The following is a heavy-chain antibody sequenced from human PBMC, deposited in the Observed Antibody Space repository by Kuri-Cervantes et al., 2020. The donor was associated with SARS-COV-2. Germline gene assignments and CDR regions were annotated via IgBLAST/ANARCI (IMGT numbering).Heavy chain of an antibody. Sequence: GGSLRLSCAASGFTFSSYWMSWVRQAPGKGLEWVSYISSSGSTIYYADSVKGRFTISRDNAKNSLYLQMNSLRAEDTAVYYCARTSTWSIYFDYWGQGTLVTVSS. CDR3: ARTSTWSIYFDY. CDR2: ISSSGSTI. D-gene: IGHD2-8*02. J-gene: IGHJ4*02. CDR1: GFTFSSYW. V-gene: IGHV3-48*04.